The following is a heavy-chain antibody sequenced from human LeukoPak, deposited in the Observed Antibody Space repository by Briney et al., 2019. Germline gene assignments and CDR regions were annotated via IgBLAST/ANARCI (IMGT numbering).Heavy chain of an antibody. J-gene: IGHJ4*02. CDR2: IYYSGST. D-gene: IGHD3-16*02. Sequence: SETLSLTCTVSGGSISSYYWSWIRQPPGKGLEWIGYIYYSGSTNYNPSLKSRVPISVDTAKNQFSLKLSSVTAADTAVYYCARAVYDYIWGSYRFDYWGQGTLVTVSS. CDR3: ARAVYDYIWGSYRFDY. V-gene: IGHV4-59*01. CDR1: GGSISSYY.